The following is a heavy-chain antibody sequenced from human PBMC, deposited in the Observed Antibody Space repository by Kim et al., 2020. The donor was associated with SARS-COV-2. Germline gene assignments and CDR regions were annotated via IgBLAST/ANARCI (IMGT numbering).Heavy chain of an antibody. V-gene: IGHV3-30*18. CDR3: AKLISSDYYDNRASSRRLADY. D-gene: IGHD3-22*01. J-gene: IGHJ4*02. CDR1: GFTFSNYG. CDR2: ISYDGNYK. Sequence: GGSLRLSCAASGFTFSNYGMHWVRQAPGKGLEWLAVISYDGNYKYYGDSVKGRFTISRDNSKDTLYLQMNSLRAEDTAVYYCAKLISSDYYDNRASSRRLADYWGQGTLVTVSP.